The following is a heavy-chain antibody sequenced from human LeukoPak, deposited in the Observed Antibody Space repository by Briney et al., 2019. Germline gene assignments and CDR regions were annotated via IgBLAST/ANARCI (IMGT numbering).Heavy chain of an antibody. V-gene: IGHV3-33*06. Sequence: GGSLRLSCAASGFTFSSSAMHWVRQAPGKGLEWVAVIWYDGSNKYYVDSVKGRFTISRDNSKNTLYLQMNSLRAEDTAVYYCAKDREVLRNWGQGTLVTVSS. CDR3: AKDREVLRN. CDR2: IWYDGSNK. J-gene: IGHJ4*02. CDR1: GFTFSSSA. D-gene: IGHD4/OR15-4a*01.